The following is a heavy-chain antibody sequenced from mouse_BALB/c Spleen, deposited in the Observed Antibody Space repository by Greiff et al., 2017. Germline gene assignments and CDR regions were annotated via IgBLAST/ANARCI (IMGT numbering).Heavy chain of an antibody. CDR1: GFTFSSYT. J-gene: IGHJ1*01. Sequence: EVQGVESGGGLVQPGGSLKLSCAASGFTFSSYTMSWVRQTPEKRLEWVAYISNGGGSTYYPDTVKGRFTISRDNAKNTLYLQMSSLKSEDTAMYYCARRGRDEDFDVWGAGTTVTVSS. D-gene: IGHD3-3*01. CDR3: ARRGRDEDFDV. CDR2: ISNGGGST. V-gene: IGHV5-12-2*01.